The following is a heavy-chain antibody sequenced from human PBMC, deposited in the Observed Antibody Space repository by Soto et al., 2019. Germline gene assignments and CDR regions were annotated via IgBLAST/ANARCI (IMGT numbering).Heavy chain of an antibody. CDR2: IWYDGSNK. V-gene: IGHV3-33*06. CDR3: AKGPGVQGYLLYYGFEL. D-gene: IGHD3-10*01. CDR1: GFTFSSYG. Sequence: QVQLVESGGGVVQPGRSLRLSCAASGFTFSSYGMHWVRQAPGKGLEWVAVIWYDGSNKYYADSVKGRFTISRDNSKNTLYLQMNSLRAEDTAGYYCAKGPGVQGYLLYYGFELWGPGTKGTGPS. J-gene: IGHJ6*02.